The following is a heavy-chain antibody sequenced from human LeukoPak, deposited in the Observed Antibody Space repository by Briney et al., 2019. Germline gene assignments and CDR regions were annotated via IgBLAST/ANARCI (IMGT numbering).Heavy chain of an antibody. Sequence: ASVKVSCKASGYTFINNWMHWVRQAPGQGLEWVGLINPTGTTTLYAQKFQGRVTLTRDMSTSTDYMEMRSLRADDTAVYYCARSARRLYYYGSGSFGGGRFDPWGQGSLVTVSS. V-gene: IGHV1-46*01. J-gene: IGHJ5*02. CDR3: ARSARRLYYYGSGSFGGGRFDP. CDR1: GYTFINNW. D-gene: IGHD3-10*01. CDR2: INPTGTTT.